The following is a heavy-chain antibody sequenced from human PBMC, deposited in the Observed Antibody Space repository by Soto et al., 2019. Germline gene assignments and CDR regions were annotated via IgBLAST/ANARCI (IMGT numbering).Heavy chain of an antibody. Sequence: LRLSCAASGFTFSNFAMHWVRQAPGKGLEWVAVISYDGNTEYLADSVKGRFTISRDNSKNTLYLQMNSLRVEDTAEYYCARAITAGFSSGYDFWGQGSLVTVSS. CDR1: GFTFSNFA. CDR3: ARAITAGFSSGYDF. CDR2: ISYDGNTE. V-gene: IGHV3-30-3*01. D-gene: IGHD6-25*01. J-gene: IGHJ4*02.